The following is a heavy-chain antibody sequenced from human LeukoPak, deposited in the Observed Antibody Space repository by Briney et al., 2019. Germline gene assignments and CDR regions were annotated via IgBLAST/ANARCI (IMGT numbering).Heavy chain of an antibody. CDR2: INHSGST. V-gene: IGHV4-34*01. CDR3: ARDWRVGSGSDPYYYGMDV. Sequence: PSETLSLTCAVYGGSFSGYYWSWIRQPPGKGLEWIGEINHSGSTNYNPSLKSRVTISVDTSKNQFSLKLSSVTAADTAVYYCARDWRVGSGSDPYYYGMDVWGQGTTVTVSS. CDR1: GGSFSGYY. D-gene: IGHD3-10*01. J-gene: IGHJ6*02.